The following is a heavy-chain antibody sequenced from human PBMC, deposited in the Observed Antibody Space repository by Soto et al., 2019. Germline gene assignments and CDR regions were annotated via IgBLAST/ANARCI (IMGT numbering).Heavy chain of an antibody. CDR3: AGGIEAGMDV. Sequence: QVQLVQSGAEVKKPGASVKVSCKASGYTFTSYDVNWVRQATGQGLEWMGWMSPNHGNTGYAQNFQGRVTMTRGTPIGTADMQLSSLTSEDAAVYYGAGGIEAGMDVWGQGTTVTVSS. J-gene: IGHJ6*02. CDR2: MSPNHGNT. D-gene: IGHD6-13*01. CDR1: GYTFTSYD. V-gene: IGHV1-8*01.